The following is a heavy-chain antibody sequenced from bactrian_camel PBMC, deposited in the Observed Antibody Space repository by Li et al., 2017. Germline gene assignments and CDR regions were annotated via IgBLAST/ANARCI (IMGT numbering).Heavy chain of an antibody. J-gene: IGHJ4*01. CDR3: AACYAGGKAAY. CDR2: ISGSGIT. Sequence: QVQLVESGGGQAQAGGSLKLSCVASGYTFSSCGMGWYRQAPGKERELVSSISGSGITSYAVSVKGRFTISRDNAKNTLYLQMNSLKTEDTAVYYCAACYAGGKAAYWGQGTQVTVS. CDR1: GYTFSSCG. V-gene: IGHV3S56*01. D-gene: IGHD1*01.